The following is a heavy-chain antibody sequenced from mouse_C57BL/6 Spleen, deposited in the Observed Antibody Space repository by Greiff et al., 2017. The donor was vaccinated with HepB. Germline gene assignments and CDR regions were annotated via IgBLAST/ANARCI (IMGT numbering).Heavy chain of an antibody. CDR1: GYSITSGYY. Sequence: QLQESGPGLVKPSQSLSLTCSVTGYSITSGYYWNWIRQFPGNKLEWMGYISYDGSNNYNPSLKNRISITRDTSKNQFFLKLNSVTTEDTATYYCARDPDWDGYFDVWGTGTTVTVSS. J-gene: IGHJ1*03. CDR3: ARDPDWDGYFDV. D-gene: IGHD4-1*01. CDR2: ISYDGSN. V-gene: IGHV3-6*01.